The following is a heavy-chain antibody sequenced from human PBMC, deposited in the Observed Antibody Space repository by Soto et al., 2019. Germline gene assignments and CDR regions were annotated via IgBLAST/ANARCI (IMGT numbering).Heavy chain of an antibody. CDR3: ARAGPVFYGGTPFDY. CDR2: IYYSGST. D-gene: IGHD4-17*01. CDR1: GGSISSYY. V-gene: IGHV4-59*01. J-gene: IGHJ4*02. Sequence: PSETLSLTCTVSGGSISSYYWSWIRQPPGKGLEWIGYIYYSGSTNYNPSLKSRVTISVDTSKNQFSLKLSSVTAADTAVYYCARAGPVFYGGTPFDYWGQGTLVTVSS.